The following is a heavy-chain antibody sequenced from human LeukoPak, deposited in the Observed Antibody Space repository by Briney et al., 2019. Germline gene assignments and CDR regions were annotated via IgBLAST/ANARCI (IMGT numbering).Heavy chain of an antibody. Sequence: SQTLSLTCTVSGGSISSGSYYWSWIRQPAGKGLEWIGRIYTSGSTNYNPSLKSRVTISVDTSKNQFSLKLSSVTAADTAVYYCARDGDCSSTSCYRRGYNWFDPWGQGTLVTVSS. V-gene: IGHV4-61*02. CDR3: ARDGDCSSTSCYRRGYNWFDP. CDR2: IYTSGST. J-gene: IGHJ5*02. D-gene: IGHD2-2*01. CDR1: GGSISSGSYY.